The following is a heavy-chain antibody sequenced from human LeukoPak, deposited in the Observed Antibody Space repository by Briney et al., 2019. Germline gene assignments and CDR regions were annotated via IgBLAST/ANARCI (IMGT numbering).Heavy chain of an antibody. J-gene: IGHJ4*02. CDR2: FDPEDGET. Sequence: ASVKVSCKASGYTFTSYYMHWVRQAPGKGLEWMGGFDPEDGETIYAQKFQGRVTMTEDTSTDTAYMELSSLRSEDTAVYYCATTAMVGYHDYWGQGTLVTVSS. V-gene: IGHV1-24*01. CDR1: GYTFTSYY. CDR3: ATTAMVGYHDY. D-gene: IGHD5-18*01.